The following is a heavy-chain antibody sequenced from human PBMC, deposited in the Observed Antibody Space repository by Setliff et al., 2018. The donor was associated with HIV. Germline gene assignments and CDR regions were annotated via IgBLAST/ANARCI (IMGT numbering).Heavy chain of an antibody. D-gene: IGHD2-15*01. CDR1: GYSITTYW. CDR3: ARHKNGGYSLDN. V-gene: IGHV5-10-1*01. Sequence: GESLKISCKASGYSITTYWIAWVRQMPGKGLEWMGRIDPSDSYTNYSPSFQGHVSISADRSISTAYLQWSSLKASDTAIYYCARHKNGGYSLDNWGQGTLVTVSS. CDR2: IDPSDSYT. J-gene: IGHJ4*02.